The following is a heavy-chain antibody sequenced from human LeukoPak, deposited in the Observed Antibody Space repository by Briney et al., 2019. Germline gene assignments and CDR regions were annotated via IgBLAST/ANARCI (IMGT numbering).Heavy chain of an antibody. CDR2: INPSGGST. CDR1: GYTFTGYY. CDR3: ARDVSYGDYGDAFDI. J-gene: IGHJ3*02. D-gene: IGHD4-17*01. Sequence: ASVKVSCKASGYTFTGYYMHWVRQAPGQGLEWMGIINPSGGSTSYAQKFQGRVTMTRDMSTSTVYMELSSLRSEDTAVYYCARDVSYGDYGDAFDIWGQGTMVTVSS. V-gene: IGHV1-46*01.